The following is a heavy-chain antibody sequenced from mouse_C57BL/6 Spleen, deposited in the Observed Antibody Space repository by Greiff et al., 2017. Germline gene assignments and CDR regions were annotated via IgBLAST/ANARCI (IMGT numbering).Heavy chain of an antibody. D-gene: IGHD2-14*01. CDR1: GYTFTSYW. CDR3: ARGYWDY. CDR2: IYPSDSET. Sequence: QQSCKASGYTFTSYWMDWVKQRPGQGLEWIGNIYPSDSETHYNQKFKDKATLTVDKSSSTAYMQLSSLTSEDSAVYYCARGYWDYWGQGTTLTVSS. J-gene: IGHJ2*01. V-gene: IGHV1-61*01.